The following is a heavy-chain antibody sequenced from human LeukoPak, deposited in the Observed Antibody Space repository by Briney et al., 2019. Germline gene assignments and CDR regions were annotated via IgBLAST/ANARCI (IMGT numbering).Heavy chain of an antibody. CDR1: GGSFSIYY. J-gene: IGHJ4*02. V-gene: IGHV4-59*01. D-gene: IGHD3-10*01. CDR3: ARISYGSGSYYPDY. Sequence: NPSETLSLTCTVSGGSFSIYYWGWLRHPPGKGLEWIGNIYYSGSTNYNPSLRSRVTISVDTPKNQFSLKLSSVTAADTAVYYCARISYGSGSYYPDYWGQGTLVTVSS. CDR2: IYYSGST.